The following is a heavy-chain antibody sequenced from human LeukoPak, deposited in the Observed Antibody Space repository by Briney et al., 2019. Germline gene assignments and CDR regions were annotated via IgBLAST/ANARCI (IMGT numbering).Heavy chain of an antibody. CDR1: GFTFSSYA. CDR2: ISGSGGST. D-gene: IGHD2-2*02. J-gene: IGHJ4*02. Sequence: PGGSLRLSCAPSGFTFSSYAMSWVRQAPGKGLEWVSAISGSGGSTYYADSVKGRFTISRDNSKNTLYLQMNSLRAEDTAVYYCAKDVGDIVVVPAAIQVATPFDYWGQGTLVTVSS. V-gene: IGHV3-23*01. CDR3: AKDVGDIVVVPAAIQVATPFDY.